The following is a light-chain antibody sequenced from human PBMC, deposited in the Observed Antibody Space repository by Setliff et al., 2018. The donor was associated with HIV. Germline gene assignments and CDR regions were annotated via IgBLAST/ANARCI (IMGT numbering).Light chain of an antibody. CDR3: QSYDSSLSGSYV. CDR1: SSNIGAVYD. J-gene: IGLJ1*01. V-gene: IGLV1-40*01. Sequence: QSVLTQPPSVSGDPGQRVTISCTGSSSNIGAVYDVHWYQQLPGTAPKILIYGNSNRPSGVPDRFSGSKSGTSASLAITGLQAEDEADYYCQSYDSSLSGSYVFGNGTKVTVL. CDR2: GNS.